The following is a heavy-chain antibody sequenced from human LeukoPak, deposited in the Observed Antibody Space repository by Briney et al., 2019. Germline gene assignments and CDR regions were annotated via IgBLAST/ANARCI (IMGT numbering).Heavy chain of an antibody. CDR2: ISYDGSNK. Sequence: GRSLRLSCAASGFTFSSYAMHWVRQAPGKGLEWVAVISYDGSNKYYADSVKGRFTISRDNSKNTLYLQMNSLRAEDTAVYYCAKDHTYYYDSSGYYLNLDAFDIWGQGTMVTVSS. J-gene: IGHJ3*02. D-gene: IGHD3-22*01. CDR3: AKDHTYYYDSSGYYLNLDAFDI. CDR1: GFTFSSYA. V-gene: IGHV3-30-3*01.